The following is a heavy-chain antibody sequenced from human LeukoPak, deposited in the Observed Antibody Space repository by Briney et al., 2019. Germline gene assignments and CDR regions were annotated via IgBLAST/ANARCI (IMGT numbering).Heavy chain of an antibody. CDR2: INPNSGGT. CDR1: GYSFTDYY. Sequence: GASVKVSCKTSGYSFTDYYIHWVRQAPGQGFEWLGWINPNSGGTKYAQKFKDSVSMTRDTSINTAYMELSSLRLDDTAVYYCARGVAAAGRRLDPWGQGTLITVSS. J-gene: IGHJ5*02. D-gene: IGHD6-13*01. V-gene: IGHV1-2*02. CDR3: ARGVAAAGRRLDP.